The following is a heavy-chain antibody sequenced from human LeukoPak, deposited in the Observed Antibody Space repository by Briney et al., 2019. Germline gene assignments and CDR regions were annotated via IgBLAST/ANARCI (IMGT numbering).Heavy chain of an antibody. CDR1: GYTFTGYY. D-gene: IGHD2-2*01. V-gene: IGHV1-2*02. Sequence: ASVKVSCKASGYTFTGYYMHWVRQAPGQGLEWMGWINPNSGGTNYAQKFQGRVTMTRDTSISTAYMELSRLRSDDTAVYYCARGASSTSGYPFDYWGQGTLVTVSS. CDR2: INPNSGGT. CDR3: ARGASSTSGYPFDY. J-gene: IGHJ4*02.